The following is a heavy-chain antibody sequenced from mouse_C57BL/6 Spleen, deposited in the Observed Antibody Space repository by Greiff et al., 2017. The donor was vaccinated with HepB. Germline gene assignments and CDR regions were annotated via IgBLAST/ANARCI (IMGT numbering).Heavy chain of an antibody. D-gene: IGHD3-2*02. V-gene: IGHV5-16*01. CDR2: INYDGSST. Sequence: EVMLVESEGGLVQPGSSMKLSCTASGFTFSDYYMDWVRQVPEKGLEWVANINYDGSSTYYLDSLKSRFIISRDNAKNILYLQMSSLKSEDTATYYCARGCSGYNYFDYWGQGTTLTVSS. J-gene: IGHJ2*01. CDR1: GFTFSDYY. CDR3: ARGCSGYNYFDY.